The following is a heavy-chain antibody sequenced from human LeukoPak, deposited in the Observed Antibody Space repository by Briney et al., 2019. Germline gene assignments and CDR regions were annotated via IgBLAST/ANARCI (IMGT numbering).Heavy chain of an antibody. D-gene: IGHD3-10*01. CDR1: GFTFSSYW. Sequence: PGGSLRLSCAASGFTFSSYWMSWVRQAPGKGLEWVANIKQDGSEKYYVDSVKGRFTISRDNAKNSLYLQMNSLRAEDTAVYYCAREWNYYGSGIMDVWGKGTTVTVSS. V-gene: IGHV3-7*01. J-gene: IGHJ6*04. CDR2: IKQDGSEK. CDR3: AREWNYYGSGIMDV.